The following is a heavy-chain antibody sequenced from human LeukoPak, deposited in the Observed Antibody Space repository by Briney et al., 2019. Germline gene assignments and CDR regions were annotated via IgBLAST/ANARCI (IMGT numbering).Heavy chain of an antibody. CDR3: ARGLDILTGYCYFDY. J-gene: IGHJ4*02. CDR1: GGSFSGYY. Sequence: PSETLSLTCAVYGGSFSGYYWSWIRQPPRNGLEWNGEINHSGSTDYNPSLKSRVTISVDTSKNQFSLKLSSVTAADTAVYYCARGLDILTGYCYFDYWGQGTLVTVSS. V-gene: IGHV4-34*01. CDR2: INHSGST. D-gene: IGHD3-9*01.